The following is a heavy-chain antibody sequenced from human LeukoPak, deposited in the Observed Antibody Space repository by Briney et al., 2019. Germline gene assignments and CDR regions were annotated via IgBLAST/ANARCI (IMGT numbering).Heavy chain of an antibody. CDR3: AREVGATPFDY. D-gene: IGHD1-26*01. CDR2: ISSSSSYI. Sequence: TGGSLRLSCAASGFTFSSYSMNWVRQAPGKGLEWVSFISSSSSYIYYADSVKGRFTISRDNAKNSLYLQMNSLRAEDTAVYYCAREVGATPFDYWGQGTLVTVSS. CDR1: GFTFSSYS. V-gene: IGHV3-21*01. J-gene: IGHJ4*02.